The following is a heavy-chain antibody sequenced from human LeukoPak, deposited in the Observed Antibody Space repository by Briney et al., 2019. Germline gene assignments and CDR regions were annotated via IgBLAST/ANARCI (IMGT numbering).Heavy chain of an antibody. CDR2: ISAYNGNT. V-gene: IGHV1-18*01. D-gene: IGHD6-19*01. J-gene: IGHJ4*02. Sequence: ASVKVSCKASGYTFTSYGISWVRQAPGQGLEWMGWISAYNGNTNYAQKFQGRVTMTEDTSTDTAYMELSSLRSEDTAVYYCATAKVSPNSSGWNEGYWGQGTLVTVSS. CDR3: ATAKVSPNSSGWNEGY. CDR1: GYTFTSYG.